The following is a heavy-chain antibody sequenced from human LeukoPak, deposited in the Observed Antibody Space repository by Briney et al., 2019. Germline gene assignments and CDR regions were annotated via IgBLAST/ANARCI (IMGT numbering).Heavy chain of an antibody. V-gene: IGHV1-69*06. CDR3: ATRRWVYYYDSSGYYYPFDY. D-gene: IGHD3-22*01. J-gene: IGHJ4*02. CDR1: GGTFSSYA. Sequence: SVKVSCKASGGTFSSYAISWVRQAPGQGLEWMGGIIPIFGTANYAQKFQGRVTITADKSTSTAYMELSSLRSEDTAVYYCATRRWVYYYDSSGYYYPFDYWGQGTLVIVSS. CDR2: IIPIFGTA.